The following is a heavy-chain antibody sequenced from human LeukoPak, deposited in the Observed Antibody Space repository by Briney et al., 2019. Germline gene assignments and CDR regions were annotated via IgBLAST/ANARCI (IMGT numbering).Heavy chain of an antibody. V-gene: IGHV3-30*19. J-gene: IGHJ4*02. CDR1: GFTFRSYG. CDR3: ARDCYAAAAGLCY. CDR2: ISYDGSNK. Sequence: GGSLRLSCAASGFTFRSYGMHWVRQAPGKGLEWVAVISYDGSNKYYADPVKGRFTISRDNSKNTLYLQMNSLRAEDTAVYYCARDCYAAAAGLCYWGQGTLVTVSS. D-gene: IGHD6-13*01.